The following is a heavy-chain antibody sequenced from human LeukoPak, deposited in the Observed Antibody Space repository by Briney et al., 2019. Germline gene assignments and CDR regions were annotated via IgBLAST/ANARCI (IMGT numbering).Heavy chain of an antibody. V-gene: IGHV4-34*01. CDR3: ARRRRLNYYDSSGYYYGS. Sequence: SETLSLTCTVSGGSISSYYWSWIRQPPGKGLEWIGEINHSGSTNYNPSLKSRVTISVDTSKNQFSLKLSSVTAADTAVYYCARRRRLNYYDSSGYYYGSWGQGTLVTVSS. CDR1: GGSISSYY. CDR2: INHSGST. D-gene: IGHD3-22*01. J-gene: IGHJ5*01.